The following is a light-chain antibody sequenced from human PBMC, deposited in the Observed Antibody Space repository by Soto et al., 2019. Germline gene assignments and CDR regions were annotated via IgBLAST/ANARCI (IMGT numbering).Light chain of an antibody. CDR2: GAS. CDR3: QQYGSSPRT. CDR1: QSVSSN. J-gene: IGKJ5*01. Sequence: ATLPVSQGERATLSCRASQSVSSNLAWYQQKPGQAPRLLIYGASSRATGIPDRFSGSGSGTDFTLTISRLEPEDFAVYYCQQYGSSPRTFGQGTRLEIK. V-gene: IGKV3-20*01.